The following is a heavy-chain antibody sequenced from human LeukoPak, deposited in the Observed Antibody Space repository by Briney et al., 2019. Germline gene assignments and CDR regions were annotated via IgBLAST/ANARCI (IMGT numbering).Heavy chain of an antibody. Sequence: PSETLSLTCTVSGGSISSGDYYWSWIRQPPGKGLEWIGYIYHTGITYYNPSLKSRVTISGDTSKNQFSLKLSSVTAADTAVYYCARAPTAYFDYWGQGTLVTVSS. V-gene: IGHV4-30-4*01. CDR1: GGSISSGDYY. D-gene: IGHD4-11*01. CDR3: ARAPTAYFDY. CDR2: IYHTGIT. J-gene: IGHJ4*02.